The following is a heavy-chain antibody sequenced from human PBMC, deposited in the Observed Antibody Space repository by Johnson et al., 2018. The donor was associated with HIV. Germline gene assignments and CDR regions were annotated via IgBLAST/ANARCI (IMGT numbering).Heavy chain of an antibody. D-gene: IGHD5-18*01. V-gene: IGHV3-11*04. Sequence: QVQLVESGGGLVKPGRSLRLSCAASGFTFSDYYMSWIRQAPGKGLEWVSAISGSGGSTYYADSVKGRFTISRDNSKNTLYLQMNSLRAEDTAVYYCARDGGIQLWSAFDIWGQGTMVTVSS. CDR3: ARDGGIQLWSAFDI. J-gene: IGHJ3*02. CDR2: ISGSGGST. CDR1: GFTFSDYY.